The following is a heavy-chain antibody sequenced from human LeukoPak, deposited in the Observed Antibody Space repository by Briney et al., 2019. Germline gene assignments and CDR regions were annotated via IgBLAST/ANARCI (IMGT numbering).Heavy chain of an antibody. Sequence: PSETLSLTCTVSGGSISSYYWSWIRQPRGKGLEWIGYIYYSGSTNYNPSLKSRVTISVDTSKNQFSLKLSSVTAADTAVYYCARIVGARPYNWFDPWGQGTLVTVSS. D-gene: IGHD1-26*01. J-gene: IGHJ5*02. V-gene: IGHV4-59*01. CDR2: IYYSGST. CDR3: ARIVGARPYNWFDP. CDR1: GGSISSYY.